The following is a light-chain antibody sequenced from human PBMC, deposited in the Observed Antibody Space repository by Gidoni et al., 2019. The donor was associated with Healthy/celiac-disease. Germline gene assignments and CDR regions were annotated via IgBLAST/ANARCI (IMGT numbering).Light chain of an antibody. CDR2: KDS. J-gene: IGLJ3*02. V-gene: IGLV3-27*01. CDR1: VMAKKD. CDR3: YAAADNNQNWV. Sequence: SYALTQPSSVSVSPGQTARITCSGDVMAKKDARWFQQQPGQDPVLVSSKDSERPSGIPERFSGASSGTTVTLTISRSQVEDDADYYFYAAADNNQNWVFGGGTRLTVL.